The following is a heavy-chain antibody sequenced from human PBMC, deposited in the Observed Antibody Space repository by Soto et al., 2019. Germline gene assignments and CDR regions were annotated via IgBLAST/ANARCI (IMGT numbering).Heavy chain of an antibody. Sequence: PSETLSLTCTVSGGSISSGGYYWSWIRQHPGKGLEWIGYIYYSGSTYYNPSLKSRVTISVDTSKNQFSLKLSSVTAADTAVYYCASGELVRGVVFDYWGQGTLVTVSS. V-gene: IGHV4-31*03. CDR1: GGSISSGGYY. CDR3: ASGELVRGVVFDY. J-gene: IGHJ4*02. CDR2: IYYSGST. D-gene: IGHD3-10*01.